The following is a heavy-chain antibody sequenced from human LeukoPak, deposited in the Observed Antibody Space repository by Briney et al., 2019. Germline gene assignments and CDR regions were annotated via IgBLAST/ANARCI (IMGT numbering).Heavy chain of an antibody. Sequence: SETLSLTCTVSGYSISSGYYWGWIRQPPGKGLDWIASMYHSGSTYYNPSLKSRVTISVDTSKNQFSLRLSSVTAADTAVYYCAKQGPTVVTHFDSWGQGTLVTVSS. CDR1: GYSISSGYY. CDR2: MYHSGST. J-gene: IGHJ4*02. CDR3: AKQGPTVVTHFDS. D-gene: IGHD4-23*01. V-gene: IGHV4-38-2*02.